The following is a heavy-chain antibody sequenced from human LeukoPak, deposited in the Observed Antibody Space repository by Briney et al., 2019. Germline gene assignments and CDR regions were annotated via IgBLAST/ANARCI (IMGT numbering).Heavy chain of an antibody. Sequence: KPSETLSLTCTVSGGSISSSSYYWGWIRQPPGKELEWIGSIYYSGSTYYNPSLKSRVTISVDTSKNQFSLKLSSVTAADTAVYYCARHLTPLRYFDWLLLAHNWFDPWGQGTLVTVSS. D-gene: IGHD3-9*01. V-gene: IGHV4-39*01. CDR3: ARHLTPLRYFDWLLLAHNWFDP. CDR2: IYYSGST. J-gene: IGHJ5*02. CDR1: GGSISSSSYY.